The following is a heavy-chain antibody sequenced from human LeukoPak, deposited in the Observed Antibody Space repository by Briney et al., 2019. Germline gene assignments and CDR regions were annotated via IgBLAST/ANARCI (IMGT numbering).Heavy chain of an antibody. CDR2: INLNSGGT. Sequence: ASVKVSCKASGYTFTGYYMHWVRQAPGQGLEWMGWINLNSGGTNYAQKFQGRVTMTRDTSISTAYMELSRLRSDDTAVYYCARGGHHRGYSGYDYPDYWGQGTLVTVSS. V-gene: IGHV1-2*02. CDR3: ARGGHHRGYSGYDYPDY. CDR1: GYTFTGYY. D-gene: IGHD5-12*01. J-gene: IGHJ4*02.